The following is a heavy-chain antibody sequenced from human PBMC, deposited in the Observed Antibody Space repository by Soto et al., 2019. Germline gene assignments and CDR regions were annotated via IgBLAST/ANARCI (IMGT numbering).Heavy chain of an antibody. CDR2: IWYDGSNK. J-gene: IGHJ4*02. Sequence: PGGSLRLSCAASGFTFSSYGMHWVRQAPGKGLEWVAVIWYDGSNKYYADSVKGRFTISRDNSKNTLYLQMNSLRAEDTAVYYCARDRSHDYGDLIDYWGQGTLVTVSS. CDR1: GFTFSSYG. V-gene: IGHV3-33*01. D-gene: IGHD4-17*01. CDR3: ARDRSHDYGDLIDY.